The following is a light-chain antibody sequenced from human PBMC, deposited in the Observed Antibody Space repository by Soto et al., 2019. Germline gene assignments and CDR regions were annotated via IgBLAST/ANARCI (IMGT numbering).Light chain of an antibody. V-gene: IGKV3-20*01. CDR2: GAS. J-gene: IGKJ1*01. Sequence: ERSTLSCRASQSVTSGYLAWYKQKPGKAPRLLIYGASNRATGIPDRFSGSVSGTDFTLTISRLEPEDFAVYYCQQYGSSGTFGHGTKVDIK. CDR1: QSVTSGY. CDR3: QQYGSSGT.